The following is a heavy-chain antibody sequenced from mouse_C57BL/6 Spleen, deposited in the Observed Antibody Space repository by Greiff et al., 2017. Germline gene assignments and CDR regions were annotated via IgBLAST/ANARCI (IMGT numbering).Heavy chain of an antibody. CDR1: GFTFSDYG. V-gene: IGHV5-17*01. D-gene: IGHD1-1*01. Sequence: EVHLVESGGGLVKPGGSLKLSCAASGFTFSDYGMHWVRQAPEKGLEWVAYISSGSSTIYYADTVKGRFTISRDNAKNTLFLQMTSLRSEDTAMYYCARGYYGSSPFGYWGQGTTLTVSS. J-gene: IGHJ2*01. CDR2: ISSGSSTI. CDR3: ARGYYGSSPFGY.